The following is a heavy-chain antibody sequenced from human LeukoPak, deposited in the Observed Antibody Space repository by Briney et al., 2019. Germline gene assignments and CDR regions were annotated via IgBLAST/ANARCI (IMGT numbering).Heavy chain of an antibody. CDR3: ARRAFSGSDY. CDR1: GFTFSSYA. D-gene: IGHD6-25*01. J-gene: IGHJ4*02. V-gene: IGHV3-23*01. CDR2: ISTSGDFT. Sequence: GGSLRLSCATSGFTFSSYAMNWVRQAPGKGLECVSFISTSGDFTYYAASVKGRFTVSRDNSKNTLYLQMNSLRADDTAVYYCARRAFSGSDYWGQGTLVTVSS.